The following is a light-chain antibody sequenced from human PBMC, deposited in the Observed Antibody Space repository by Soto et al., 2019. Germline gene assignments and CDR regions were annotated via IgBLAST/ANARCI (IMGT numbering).Light chain of an antibody. V-gene: IGKV3-20*01. CDR1: KPLSRSY. CDR3: QQYDASDHVWR. CDR2: ATS. Sequence: VLTQTPGTLSLSPGDTASLTCRTSKPLSRSYSAWLQQRPGQAPRLVVFATSSTAAGIPDRFSANASATQLSLILTGLQPEDFATYYCQQYDASDHVWRFGQGTKV. J-gene: IGKJ2*04.